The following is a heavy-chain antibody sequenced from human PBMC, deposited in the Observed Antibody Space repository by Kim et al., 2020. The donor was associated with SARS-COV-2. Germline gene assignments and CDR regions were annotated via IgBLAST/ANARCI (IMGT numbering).Heavy chain of an antibody. CDR1: GGSISSGGYY. V-gene: IGHV4-31*03. D-gene: IGHD6-13*01. CDR2: IYYSGST. Sequence: SETLSLTCTVSGGSISSGGYYWSWIRQHPGKGLEWIGYIYYSGSTYYNPSLKSRVTISVDTSKNQFSLKLSSVTAADTAVYYCARGSRVRYSSSYGYWYFDLWGRGTLVTVSS. J-gene: IGHJ2*01. CDR3: ARGSRVRYSSSYGYWYFDL.